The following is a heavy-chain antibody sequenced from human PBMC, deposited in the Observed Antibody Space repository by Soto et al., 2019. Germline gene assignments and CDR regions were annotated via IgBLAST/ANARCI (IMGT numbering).Heavy chain of an antibody. CDR2: ISYDGSNK. CDR1: GFTFSSYA. CDR3: AKYYYDSSGYYY. D-gene: IGHD3-22*01. V-gene: IGHV3-30-3*01. J-gene: IGHJ4*02. Sequence: QVQLVESGGGVVQPGRSLRLSCAASGFTFSSYAMHWVRQAPGKGLEWVAVISYDGSNKYYADSVKGRFTISRDNSKNTLYLQMNSLRAEDTAVYYCAKYYYDSSGYYYWGQGTPVTVSS.